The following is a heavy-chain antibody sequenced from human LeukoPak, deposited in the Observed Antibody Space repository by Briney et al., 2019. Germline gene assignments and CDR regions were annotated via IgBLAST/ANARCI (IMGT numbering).Heavy chain of an antibody. D-gene: IGHD5-18*01. CDR3: ARATALGQLWSLWG. V-gene: IGHV1-2*02. J-gene: IGHJ4*02. CDR2: INPNSGGT. Sequence: ASVKVSCKASRYTFTGYYMHWVRQAPGQGLEWMGWINPNSGGTNYAQKFQGRVTMTRDTSISTAYMELSRLRSDDTAVYYCARATALGQLWSLWGWGQGTLVTVSS. CDR1: RYTFTGYY.